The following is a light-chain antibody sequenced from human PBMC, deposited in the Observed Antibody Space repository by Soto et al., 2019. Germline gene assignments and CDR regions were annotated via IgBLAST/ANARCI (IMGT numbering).Light chain of an antibody. CDR1: SSDVGGYNY. Sequence: QSALTQPPSASGSLGQSVTISCTGTSSDVGGYNYVSWHQQHPGKAPKLMIYEVTKRPSGVPDRFSGSKSGNTASLTVSGLQAEDEADYYCSSLAGGGNPVLFGGGTKLTVL. J-gene: IGLJ2*01. CDR3: SSLAGGGNPVL. V-gene: IGLV2-8*01. CDR2: EVT.